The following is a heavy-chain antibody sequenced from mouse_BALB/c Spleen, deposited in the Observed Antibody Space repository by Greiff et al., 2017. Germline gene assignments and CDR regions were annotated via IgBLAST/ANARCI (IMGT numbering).Heavy chain of an antibody. J-gene: IGHJ3*01. D-gene: IGHD2-1*01. CDR1: GYTFSSYW. V-gene: IGHV1-9*01. Sequence: QVQLQQSGAELMKPGASVKISCKATGYTFSSYWIEWVKQRPGHGLEWIGEILPGSGSTNYNEKFKGKATLTADKSSNTAYMQLSSLTSEDSEVYFCARGGNSAWFAYWGQGTLVTVSA. CDR2: ILPGSGST. CDR3: ARGGNSAWFAY.